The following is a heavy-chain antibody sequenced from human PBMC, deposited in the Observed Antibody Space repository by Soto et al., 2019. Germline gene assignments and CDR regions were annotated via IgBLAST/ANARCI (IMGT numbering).Heavy chain of an antibody. CDR3: AGGGNWGSDDAFDI. CDR2: INHSGST. Sequence: PSETLSLTCAVYGGSFSGYYWSWIRQPPGKGLEWIGEINHSGSTNYNPSLKSRVTISVDTSKNQFSLKLSSVTAADTAVYYCAGGGNWGSDDAFDIWGQGTMVTVSS. CDR1: GGSFSGYY. D-gene: IGHD7-27*01. J-gene: IGHJ3*02. V-gene: IGHV4-34*01.